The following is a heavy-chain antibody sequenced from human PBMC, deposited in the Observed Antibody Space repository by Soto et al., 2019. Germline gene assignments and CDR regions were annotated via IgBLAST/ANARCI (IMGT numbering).Heavy chain of an antibody. CDR3: ARSVTIFGVVSDTPFDL. J-gene: IGHJ2*01. CDR1: AYSFTDYA. CDR2: INAGNGET. Sequence: QVELVQSGTEVKKPGASVKIPCKASAYSFTDYAIHWLRQAPGHRREWMGWINAGNGETQYSQKFQNRVTITRDTSANTAYMGLTNLTSEDTALYFCARSVTIFGVVSDTPFDLWGRGSLVSVSS. D-gene: IGHD3-3*01. V-gene: IGHV1-3*01.